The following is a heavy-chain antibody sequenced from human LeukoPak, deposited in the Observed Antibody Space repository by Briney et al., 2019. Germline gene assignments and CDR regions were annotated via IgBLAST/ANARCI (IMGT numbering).Heavy chain of an antibody. D-gene: IGHD3-22*01. CDR2: IIPILGIA. V-gene: IGHV1-69*04. CDR3: ARARLYDSGPQSGEYFQH. J-gene: IGHJ1*01. Sequence: SVKVSCKASGYTFTAYYSHWVRQAPGQGLEWMGRIIPILGIANYAQKFQGRVTITADKSTSTAYMELSSLRSEDTAVYYCARARLYDSGPQSGEYFQHWGQGTLVTVSS. CDR1: GYTFTAYY.